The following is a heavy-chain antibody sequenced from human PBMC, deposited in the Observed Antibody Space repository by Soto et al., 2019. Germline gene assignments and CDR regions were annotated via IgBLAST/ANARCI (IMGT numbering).Heavy chain of an antibody. J-gene: IGHJ3*02. D-gene: IGHD3-10*01. CDR1: GYTFTRDY. CDR2: INPSGGST. Sequence: ASVKGSYKASGYTFTRDYMHWVRQAPGQGLEWMGIINPSGGSTSYAQKFQGRVTMTRDTSTSTVYMELSSLRSEDTAVYYCARGGSGSYYRGDAFDIWGQGTMVTVSS. CDR3: ARGGSGSYYRGDAFDI. V-gene: IGHV1-46*03.